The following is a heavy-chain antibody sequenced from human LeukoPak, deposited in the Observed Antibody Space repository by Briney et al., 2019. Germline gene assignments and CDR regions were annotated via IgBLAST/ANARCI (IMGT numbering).Heavy chain of an antibody. J-gene: IGHJ6*03. D-gene: IGHD6-13*01. CDR3: ARGRLEQQLAYYYMDV. CDR1: GGSFSGYY. V-gene: IGHV4-59*12. Sequence: SETLSLTCAVYGGSFSGYYWSWIRQPPGKGLEWIGYIYYSGSTNYNPSLKSRVTISVDTSRNQFSLKLSSVTAADTAVYYCARGRLEQQLAYYYMDVWGKGTTVTVSS. CDR2: IYYSGST.